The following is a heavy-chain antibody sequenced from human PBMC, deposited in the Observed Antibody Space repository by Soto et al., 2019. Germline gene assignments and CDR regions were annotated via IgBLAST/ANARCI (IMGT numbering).Heavy chain of an antibody. J-gene: IGHJ5*02. CDR3: AREGVQSLTTLTTPEFDP. CDR2: ISTSGTT. CDR1: GGSVSSSSYN. V-gene: IGHV4-30-4*01. D-gene: IGHD4-17*01. Sequence: SETLSLTCSVSGGSVSSSSYNWSWLRQPPGTGLEWVGYISTSGTTNYNPSLKSRLTVSLDTSMNQFSLKLSSVTAADTAVYYCAREGVQSLTTLTTPEFDPWGQGILVTVSS.